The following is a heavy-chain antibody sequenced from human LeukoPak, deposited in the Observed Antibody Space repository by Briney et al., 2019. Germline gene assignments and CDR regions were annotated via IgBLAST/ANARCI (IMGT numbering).Heavy chain of an antibody. D-gene: IGHD1-1*01. CDR3: ARESGLKGTAFDI. J-gene: IGHJ3*02. Sequence: GGSLRLSCAASGFTFSSYSMNWVRQAPGKGLEWVSYISSSSTIYYADSVKGRFTISRDNAKNSLYLQMNSLRAEDTAVYYCARESGLKGTAFDIWGQGTMVTVSS. V-gene: IGHV3-48*04. CDR1: GFTFSSYS. CDR2: ISSSSTI.